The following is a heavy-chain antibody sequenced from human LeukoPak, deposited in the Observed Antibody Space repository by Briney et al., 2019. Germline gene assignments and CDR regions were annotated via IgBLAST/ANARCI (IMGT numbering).Heavy chain of an antibody. CDR1: GGSFSGYY. J-gene: IGHJ3*02. CDR3: ASWIQLWDDAFDI. D-gene: IGHD5-18*01. CDR2: INHSGST. Sequence: ASETVSLTCAVYGGSFSGYYWSWIRQPPGKGLEWIGEINHSGSTNYNPSLKSRVTISVDTSKNQFSLKLSSVTAADTAVYYCASWIQLWDDAFDIWGQGTLVTVSS. V-gene: IGHV4-34*01.